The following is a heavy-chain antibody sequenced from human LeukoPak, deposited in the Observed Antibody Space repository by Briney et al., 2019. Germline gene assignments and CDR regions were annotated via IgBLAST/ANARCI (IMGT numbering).Heavy chain of an antibody. Sequence: GGSLRLSCAASGFTFSDSYMAWVRQAPGKGLEWVAVIWYDGSNKYYADSVKGRFTISRDNAKNSLYLQMNSLRAEDTAVYYCARDVGAAMVPTFDYWGQGTLVTVSS. CDR1: GFTFSDSY. D-gene: IGHD2-2*01. J-gene: IGHJ4*02. CDR3: ARDVGAAMVPTFDY. V-gene: IGHV3-33*08. CDR2: IWYDGSNK.